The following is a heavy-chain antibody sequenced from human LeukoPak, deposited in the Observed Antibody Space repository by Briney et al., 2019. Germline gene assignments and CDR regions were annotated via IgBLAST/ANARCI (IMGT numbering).Heavy chain of an antibody. CDR3: ARESYYDSSGYYYVDY. CDR2: IYYSGST. Sequence: PSETLSLTCADYGGSFSGYYWSWIRPPPGKGLEWIGYIYYSGSTNYNPSLKSRVTISVDTSKNQFSLKLSSVTAADTAVYYCARESYYDSSGYYYVDYWGQGTLVTVSS. V-gene: IGHV4-59*01. J-gene: IGHJ4*02. D-gene: IGHD3-22*01. CDR1: GGSFSGYY.